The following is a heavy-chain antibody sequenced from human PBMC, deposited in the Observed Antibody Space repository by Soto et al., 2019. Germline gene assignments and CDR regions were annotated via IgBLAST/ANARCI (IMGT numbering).Heavy chain of an antibody. CDR3: ARGAAPSIFGYFDY. CDR1: GFTVDDYA. V-gene: IGHV3-9*01. J-gene: IGHJ4*02. Sequence: EVHLVESGGGLVQPGRSLRLSCTASGFTVDDYAMHSVRQVPGKGLEWVSSISWNSGNILYADSVKGRFTISRDSANNSLYLQMSSLSTEATAWYYCARGAAPSIFGYFDYWGQGTLVTVSS. CDR2: ISWNSGNI. D-gene: IGHD3-3*01.